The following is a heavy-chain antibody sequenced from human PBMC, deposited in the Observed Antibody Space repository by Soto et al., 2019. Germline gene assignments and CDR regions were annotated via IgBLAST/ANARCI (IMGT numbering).Heavy chain of an antibody. CDR3: ARGAATYYFDY. CDR2: INLNSGGT. V-gene: IGHV1-2*04. J-gene: IGHJ4*02. D-gene: IGHD2-15*01. Sequence: QVQLEQSGAEVKKPGASVRVSSKASEYTFTAYYMDWVRQAPGQGLEWMGRINLNSGGTKYAQKFQGWVTLTRDTSSNTAYMEVSRLRSDDTAVYYCARGAATYYFDYWGQGTLVTVSS. CDR1: EYTFTAYY.